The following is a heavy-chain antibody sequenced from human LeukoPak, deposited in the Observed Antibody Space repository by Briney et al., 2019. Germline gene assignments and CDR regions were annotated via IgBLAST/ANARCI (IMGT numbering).Heavy chain of an antibody. J-gene: IGHJ6*02. CDR1: GGSISSYY. CDR2: IYYSGST. D-gene: IGHD6-19*01. CDR3: ARDPGIAVAGNYYYYGMDV. V-gene: IGHV4-59*01. Sequence: SETLSLTCTVSGGSISSYYWSWIRQPPGKGLEWIGYIYYSGSTNYNPSLKSRVTISVDTSKNQFSLKLSSVTAADTAVYYCARDPGIAVAGNYYYYGMDVWGQGTTVTVSS.